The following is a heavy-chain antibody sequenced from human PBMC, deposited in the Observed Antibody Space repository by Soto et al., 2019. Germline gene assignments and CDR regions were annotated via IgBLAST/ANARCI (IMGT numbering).Heavy chain of an antibody. CDR1: GFTFSSYS. D-gene: IGHD2-15*01. J-gene: IGHJ4*02. Sequence: GGSLRLSCAASGFTFSSYSMNWVRQAPGKGLEWVSYISSSSSTIYYADSVKGRFTISRDNAKNSLYLQMNSLRDEDAAVYYCAGLGYCSGGSCYGLGYWGQGTLVTVSS. V-gene: IGHV3-48*02. CDR2: ISSSSSTI. CDR3: AGLGYCSGGSCYGLGY.